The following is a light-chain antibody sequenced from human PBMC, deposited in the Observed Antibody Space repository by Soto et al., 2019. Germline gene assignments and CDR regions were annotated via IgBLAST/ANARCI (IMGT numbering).Light chain of an antibody. J-gene: IGKJ4*01. CDR2: DAS. Sequence: PGERATLSCRASQTVANNYLALYQQKPGQAHRLLIDDASNRATSVPDRFSGTGSGTDFTLTISRLEPEDFAVYYCHQCATSPLTFGGGTKVEI. V-gene: IGKV3-20*01. CDR3: HQCATSPLT. CDR1: QTVANNY.